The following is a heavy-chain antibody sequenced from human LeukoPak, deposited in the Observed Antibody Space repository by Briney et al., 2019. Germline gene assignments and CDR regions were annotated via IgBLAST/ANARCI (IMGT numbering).Heavy chain of an antibody. CDR1: GYTFTSYG. D-gene: IGHD1-26*01. J-gene: IGHJ4*02. CDR2: ISAYNGST. Sequence: VASVKVSCKASGYTFTSYGISWVRQAPGQGLEWMGWISAYNGSTNYAQKLQGRVTMTTDTSTSTAYMELRSLRSDDTAVYYCARDSSGPHPYSGSLPFDYWGQGTLVTVSS. CDR3: ARDSSGPHPYSGSLPFDY. V-gene: IGHV1-18*01.